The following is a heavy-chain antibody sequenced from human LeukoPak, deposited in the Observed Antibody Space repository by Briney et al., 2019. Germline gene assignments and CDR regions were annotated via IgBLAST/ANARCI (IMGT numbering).Heavy chain of an antibody. CDR2: MNPNSGNT. J-gene: IGHJ4*02. Sequence: ASVKVSCKASGYTFTSYDINWVRQATGQGLEWMGWMNPNSGNTGYAQKFQGRVTMTRNTSISTAYMELSSLRSEGTAVYYCARGLFADYYDSSGYLNYWGQGTLVTVSS. CDR3: ARGLFADYYDSSGYLNY. CDR1: GYTFTSYD. D-gene: IGHD3-22*01. V-gene: IGHV1-8*01.